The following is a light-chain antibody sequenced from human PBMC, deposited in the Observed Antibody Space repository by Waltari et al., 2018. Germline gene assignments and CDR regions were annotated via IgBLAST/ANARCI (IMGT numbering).Light chain of an antibody. CDR3: QQYNTYPFT. V-gene: IGKV1-5*03. J-gene: IGKJ2*01. CDR2: MAS. CDR1: QSISNW. Sequence: DIQMTQSPSTLSASIGDRVTITCRASQSISNWLAWYQQIPGKAPKLLIFMASSLETGVPSRFRGSGSGTEFTLTSSSLQPGDFATYYCQQYNTYPFTFGLGTKLESK.